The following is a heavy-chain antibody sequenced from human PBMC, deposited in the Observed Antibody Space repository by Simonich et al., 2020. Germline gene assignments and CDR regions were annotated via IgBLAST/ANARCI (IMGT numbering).Heavy chain of an antibody. CDR1: GGSISSSSYY. D-gene: IGHD6-13*01. J-gene: IGHJ3*02. V-gene: IGHV4-39*01. CDR2: IHYSGRT. Sequence: QLQLQESGPGLVKPSETLSLTCTVSGGSISSSSYYWGWIRQPPGKGLEWIGSIHYSGRTYHNPSLKSRVTISVDTSKNQFSLKLSSVTAADTAVYYCARHAGFAFDIWGQGTMVTVSS. CDR3: ARHAGFAFDI.